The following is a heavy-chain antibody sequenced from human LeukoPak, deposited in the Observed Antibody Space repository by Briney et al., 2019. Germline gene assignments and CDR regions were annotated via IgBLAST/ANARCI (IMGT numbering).Heavy chain of an antibody. J-gene: IGHJ4*02. V-gene: IGHV1-8*01. CDR1: GYTFTSYD. D-gene: IGHD2-2*02. CDR3: ARGGRYCSSTSCYTQPRDFDY. Sequence: VSVKVSCKASGYTFTSYDINWVRQASGQGRERMGWMSPNSGNTGYAQKFQGRVTMTRNTSISTAYMELSSLRSEDTAVYYCARGGRYCSSTSCYTQPRDFDYWGQGTLVTVSS. CDR2: MSPNSGNT.